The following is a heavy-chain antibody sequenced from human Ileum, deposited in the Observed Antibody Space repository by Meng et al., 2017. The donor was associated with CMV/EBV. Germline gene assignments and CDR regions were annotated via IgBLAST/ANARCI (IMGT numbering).Heavy chain of an antibody. V-gene: IGHV6-1*01. CDR2: TYYRTKWYY. Sequence: TCAISGDSVSSNSAAWNWIRQSPSRGLEWLGRTYYRTKWYYDYALSVESRITINVDTSKNEFSLQLNSVTPEDTAVYYCARNYALDYWGQGTLVTVS. CDR3: ARNYALDY. CDR1: GDSVSSNSAA. J-gene: IGHJ4*02. D-gene: IGHD2-2*01.